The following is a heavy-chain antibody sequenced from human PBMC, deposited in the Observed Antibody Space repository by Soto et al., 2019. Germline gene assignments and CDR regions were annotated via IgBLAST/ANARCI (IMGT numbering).Heavy chain of an antibody. D-gene: IGHD3-3*02. CDR1: GFTYSTYG. Sequence: GGSLRLSCAASGFTYSTYGIHWVRQAPGKGLEWVAVIWLDGSKRYFAGSVKGRVTVSRDNSKNTLYLQMNSLRAEDTAVYYCATDSNYGMDVWGQGTTVTVSS. J-gene: IGHJ6*02. CDR2: IWLDGSKR. CDR3: ATDSNYGMDV. V-gene: IGHV3-33*01.